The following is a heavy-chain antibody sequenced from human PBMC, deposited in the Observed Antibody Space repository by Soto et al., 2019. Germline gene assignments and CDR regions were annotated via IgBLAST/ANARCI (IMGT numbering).Heavy chain of an antibody. CDR3: ARREGDFYAMDV. Sequence: PGESLKISCKGSGYSFTTYWIAWVRQMPGKGLEWMGIIYPGDSDTRYNPSFQGQVTISADKSITTAYLQLNNLKASDTAMYYCARREGDFYAMDVWDQGTTVTVSS. D-gene: IGHD3-3*01. V-gene: IGHV5-51*01. CDR1: GYSFTTYW. CDR2: IYPGDSDT. J-gene: IGHJ6*02.